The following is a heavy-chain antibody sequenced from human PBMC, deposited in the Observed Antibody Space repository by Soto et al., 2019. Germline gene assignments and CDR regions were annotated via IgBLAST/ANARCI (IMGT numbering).Heavy chain of an antibody. CDR2: IIPIYASP. V-gene: IGHV1-69*06. CDR1: GGTFSSNA. J-gene: IGHJ4*02. CDR3: AVAVTGSRSPLAH. Sequence: GASVKVSCKASGGTFSSNAISWVRQAPGQGLEWMGGIIPIYASPNYAQTFQGRVTVTADKATGTAYLELSRLKFADSAIYYCAVAVTGSRSPLAHWGQGTLVTVSS. D-gene: IGHD3-9*01.